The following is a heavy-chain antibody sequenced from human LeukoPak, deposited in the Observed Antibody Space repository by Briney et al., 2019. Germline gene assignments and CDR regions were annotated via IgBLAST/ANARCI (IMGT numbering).Heavy chain of an antibody. CDR3: ARGVVGTTGTSHFDY. CDR1: GGSFSGYY. D-gene: IGHD1-1*01. CDR2: INHSGST. J-gene: IGHJ4*02. Sequence: SETLSLTCAVYGGSFSGYYWSWIRQPPGKGLEWMGEINHSGSTNYNPSLKSRVTISVDTSKNQFSLKLSSVTAADTAVYYCARGVVGTTGTSHFDYWGQGTLVTVSS. V-gene: IGHV4-34*01.